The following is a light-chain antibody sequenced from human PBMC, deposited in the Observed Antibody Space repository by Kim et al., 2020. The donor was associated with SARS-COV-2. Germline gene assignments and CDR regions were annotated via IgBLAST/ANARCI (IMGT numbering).Light chain of an antibody. Sequence: PGERASLSCRASQSIGTNLAWYQQRPGQAPRLLIYDTSNRATDIPARFSGSGSGTDFTLTISSLEPEDFAVYYCQQRSDWPRSLTFGGGTKVDIK. J-gene: IGKJ4*01. CDR2: DTS. CDR1: QSIGTN. CDR3: QQRSDWPRSLT. V-gene: IGKV3-11*01.